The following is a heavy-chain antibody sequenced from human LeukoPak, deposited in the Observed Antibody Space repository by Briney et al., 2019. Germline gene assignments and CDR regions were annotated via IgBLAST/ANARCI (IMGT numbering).Heavy chain of an antibody. CDR1: GFTFSSYA. CDR2: ISGSGGST. Sequence: QSGGSLRLSCAASGFTFSSYAMSWVRQAPGKGLEWVSAISGSGGSTYYADSVKGRFTISRDNSKNTLYLQMNSLRAEDTAVYYCARAPYSSSWYNYNYFDYWGQGTLVTVSS. D-gene: IGHD6-13*01. CDR3: ARAPYSSSWYNYNYFDY. J-gene: IGHJ4*02. V-gene: IGHV3-23*01.